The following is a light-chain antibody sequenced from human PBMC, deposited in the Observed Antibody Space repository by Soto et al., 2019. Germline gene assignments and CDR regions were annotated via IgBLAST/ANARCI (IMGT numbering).Light chain of an antibody. V-gene: IGKV1-5*03. J-gene: IGKJ1*01. Sequence: DIQMTQSPSTLSASVGDRVTITCRASQSIRSWLAWYQQKAGKAPKLLIYKASTLESGVPSRFSGSGSGTEFTLTIISLQPDDFATYSCQQYNSLWTFGQGTKVEIK. CDR3: QQYNSLWT. CDR2: KAS. CDR1: QSIRSW.